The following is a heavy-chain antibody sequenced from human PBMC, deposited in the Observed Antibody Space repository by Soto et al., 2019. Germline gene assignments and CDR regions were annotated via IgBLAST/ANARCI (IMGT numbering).Heavy chain of an antibody. Sequence: GGSLRLSCKGSGYSFTSYWIGWVRQMPGKGLEWMGIIYPGDSDTRYSPSFQGQVTISADKSISTAYLQWSSLKASDTAMYYCARISSWYGGNWFDPWGQGTLVTVSS. CDR2: IYPGDSDT. J-gene: IGHJ5*02. V-gene: IGHV5-51*01. D-gene: IGHD6-13*01. CDR3: ARISSWYGGNWFDP. CDR1: GYSFTSYW.